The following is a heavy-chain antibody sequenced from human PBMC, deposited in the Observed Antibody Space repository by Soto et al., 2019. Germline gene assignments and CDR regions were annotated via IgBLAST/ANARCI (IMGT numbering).Heavy chain of an antibody. D-gene: IGHD2-2*02. CDR1: GYTFTSYD. V-gene: IGHV1-8*01. CDR3: ASGGRYCSITSCYSDPSHADY. CDR2: MNPNSGNT. Sequence: QVQLVQSGAEVKKPGASVTVSCKASGYTFTSYDINWVRQANGPGLEWMGWMNPNSGNTGYATKFQGRVTMTRNTSISRAYMELCSLRSEDTDVYYCASGGRYCSITSCYSDPSHADYWGQGALVTVSS. J-gene: IGHJ4*02.